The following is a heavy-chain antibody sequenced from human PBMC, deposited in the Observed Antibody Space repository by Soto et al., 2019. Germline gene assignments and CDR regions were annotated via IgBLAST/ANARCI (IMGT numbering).Heavy chain of an antibody. CDR2: INAGNGNT. CDR3: ARGGYDILTGYYNIGY. Sequence: ASVKVSCKASGYTFTSYAMHWVRQAPGQRLEWMGWINAGNGNTKYSQKFQGRVTITRDTSASTAYMELSSLRSEDTAVYYCARGGYDILTGYYNIGYWGQGTLVTVSS. D-gene: IGHD3-9*01. V-gene: IGHV1-3*01. CDR1: GYTFTSYA. J-gene: IGHJ4*02.